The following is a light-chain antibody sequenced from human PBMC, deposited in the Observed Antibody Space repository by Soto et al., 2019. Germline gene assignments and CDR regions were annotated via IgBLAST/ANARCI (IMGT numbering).Light chain of an antibody. J-gene: IGKJ4*01. CDR3: QQYGSSPLT. V-gene: IGKV3-20*01. Sequence: EIVLTQSPGTLSLSPGERAALSCRASQRVSSSYLAWYQQKPGQAPRLLIYGASSRATGIPDRFSGSGFGTAFTLTISRLELEDFAVYSCQQYGSSPLTFGGGTTVEIK. CDR1: QRVSSSY. CDR2: GAS.